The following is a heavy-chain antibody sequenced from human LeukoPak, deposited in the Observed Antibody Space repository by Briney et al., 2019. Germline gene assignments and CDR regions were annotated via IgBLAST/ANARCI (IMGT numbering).Heavy chain of an antibody. V-gene: IGHV1-2*02. J-gene: IGHJ4*02. CDR1: GYTFTGYY. CDR3: ARANKAAAGTDY. Sequence: ASVKVSCKASGYTFTGYYMHWVRQAPGQGLEWMGWINPNSGGTNYAQKFQGRVTMTRDTSISTAYMELSRLRSDDTAVYYCARANKAAAGTDYWGQGTLVTVSS. D-gene: IGHD6-13*01. CDR2: INPNSGGT.